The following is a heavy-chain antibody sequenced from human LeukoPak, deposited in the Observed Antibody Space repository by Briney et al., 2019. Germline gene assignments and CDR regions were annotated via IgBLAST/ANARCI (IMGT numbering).Heavy chain of an antibody. CDR3: ARLPLTEYYFDQ. J-gene: IGHJ4*02. CDR2: INHSGST. D-gene: IGHD3-10*01. Sequence: SETLSLTCAVYGGSFSGYYWSWIRQPPGKGLEWIGEINHSGSTNYNPSLKSRVTISVDTSKNQFSLKLSSVTAADTAVYYCARLPLTEYYFDQWGQGTLVTVSS. CDR1: GGSFSGYY. V-gene: IGHV4-34*01.